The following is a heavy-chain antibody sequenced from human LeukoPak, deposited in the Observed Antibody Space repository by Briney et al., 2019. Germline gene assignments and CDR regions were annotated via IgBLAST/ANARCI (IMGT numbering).Heavy chain of an antibody. J-gene: IGHJ4*02. CDR2: INHSGST. V-gene: IGHV4-34*01. Sequence: SETLSLTCAVYGGSFSGYYWSWIRQPPGKGLEWIGEINHSGSTNYNPSLKSRVTISVDTSKNQFSLKLSSVTAAGTAVYYCASLNYFDYWGQGTLVTVSS. CDR3: ASLNYFDY. CDR1: GGSFSGYY.